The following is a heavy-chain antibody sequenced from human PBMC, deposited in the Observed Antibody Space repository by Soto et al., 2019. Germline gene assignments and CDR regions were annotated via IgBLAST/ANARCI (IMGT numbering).Heavy chain of an antibody. D-gene: IGHD1-1*01. V-gene: IGHV3-33*01. CDR2: IWYDGSNK. J-gene: IGHJ6*02. Sequence: QVQLVESGGGVVQPGRSLRLSCAASGFTFSSYGMHWVRQAPGKGLEWVAVIWYDGSNKYYADSVKGRFTISRDNSKNTLDLQMNSLRAEDTAVYYCARGNGGYYYGMDVWGHGTTVTVSS. CDR3: ARGNGGYYYGMDV. CDR1: GFTFSSYG.